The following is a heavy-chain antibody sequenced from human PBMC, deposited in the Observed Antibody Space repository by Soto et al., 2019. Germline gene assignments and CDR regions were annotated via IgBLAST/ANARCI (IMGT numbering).Heavy chain of an antibody. CDR1: GYAFTTYG. V-gene: IGHV1-18*01. Sequence: QVHLVQSGAEVKKPGASVKVSCKGSGYAFTTYGITWVRQAPGQGLEWMGWISAHNGNTNYAQKLQGRVTVTRDTSTSTAYMELRSLSSDDTAVYYCARGRYGAYWGQGALVTVSS. CDR3: ARGRYGAY. CDR2: ISAHNGNT. D-gene: IGHD3-10*01. J-gene: IGHJ4*02.